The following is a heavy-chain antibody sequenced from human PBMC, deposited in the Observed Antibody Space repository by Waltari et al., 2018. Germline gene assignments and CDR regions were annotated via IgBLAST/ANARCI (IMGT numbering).Heavy chain of an antibody. CDR2: VYSTGAA. CDR3: AESDSGSWQYFFNS. J-gene: IGHJ4*02. Sequence: ESGPGLVKPSETLSLTCTVSAGSVRGHYWSWIRQPAGKGLEWIGRVYSTGAANYNPSLGRRATISVDTTKKQVSLMLTSVTAADTAMYFCAESDSGSWQYFFNSWGPGALVTVSS. V-gene: IGHV4-4*07. D-gene: IGHD6-19*01. CDR1: AGSVRGHY.